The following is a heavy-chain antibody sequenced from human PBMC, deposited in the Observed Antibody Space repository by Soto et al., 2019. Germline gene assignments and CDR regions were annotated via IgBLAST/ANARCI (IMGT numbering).Heavy chain of an antibody. D-gene: IGHD4-17*01. CDR2: IKNKANGGTR. CDR3: TRGNYGAVHK. V-gene: IGHV3-15*07. Sequence: VQLVESGGVLIKPGGSLRLSCATSGFIFNDEWMNWVRQAPGRGLVGVGRIKNKANGGTREYAAPVKSTFTISRDDSKGTVYLQMNTMKSEDTAVYHCTRGNYGAVHKWGQGTLVTVSS. CDR1: GFIFNDEW. J-gene: IGHJ3*02.